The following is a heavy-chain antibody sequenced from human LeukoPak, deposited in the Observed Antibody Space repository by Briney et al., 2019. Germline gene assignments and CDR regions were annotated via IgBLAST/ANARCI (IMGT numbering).Heavy chain of an antibody. CDR2: ISSSSSYI. Sequence: GGSLRLSCAASGFTFSSYSMNWVRQAPGKGLEWVSSISSSSSYIYYADSVKGRFTISRDNAKNSLYLQMNSLRAEDTAVYYCARVNGNPTPHFDYWGQGILVTVSS. V-gene: IGHV3-21*01. CDR3: ARVNGNPTPHFDY. J-gene: IGHJ4*02. D-gene: IGHD4-23*01. CDR1: GFTFSSYS.